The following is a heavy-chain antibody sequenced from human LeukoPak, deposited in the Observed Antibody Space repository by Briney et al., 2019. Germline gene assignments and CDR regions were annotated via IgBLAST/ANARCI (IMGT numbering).Heavy chain of an antibody. J-gene: IGHJ4*02. CDR1: GGSISSSSYY. CDR2: IYYSGST. V-gene: IGHV4-39*07. Sequence: PSETLSLTCTVSGGSISSSSYYWGWIRQPPGKGLEWIGSIYYSGSTYYNPSLKSRVTISVDTSKNQFSLKLSSVTAADTAVYYCARDGVRENYYDSSGDYWGQGTLVTVSS. D-gene: IGHD3-22*01. CDR3: ARDGVRENYYDSSGDY.